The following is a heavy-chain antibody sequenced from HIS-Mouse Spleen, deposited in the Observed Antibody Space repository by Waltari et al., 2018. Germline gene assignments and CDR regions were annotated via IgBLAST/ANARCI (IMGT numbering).Heavy chain of an antibody. J-gene: IGHJ3*02. CDR3: AKVGSSSGGAFDI. V-gene: IGHV3-43D*03. D-gene: IGHD6-6*01. CDR1: GFTFDDYA. CDR2: ISWDGGRT. Sequence: EVQLVESGGVVVQPGGSLRLSCAASGFTFDDYAMHWVRQAPGKGLEWVSLISWDGGRTYYADAVKGRFTISRDNSKNSLYLQMNSLRAEDTALYYCAKVGSSSGGAFDIWGQGTMVTVSS.